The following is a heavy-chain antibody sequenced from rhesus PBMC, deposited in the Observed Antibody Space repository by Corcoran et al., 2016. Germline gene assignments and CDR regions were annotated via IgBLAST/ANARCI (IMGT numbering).Heavy chain of an antibody. CDR3: ARELTAGTASKAFDY. CDR2: IYGSTTNP. Sequence: QVQLQESGPGVVKPSETLSLTCDVSGGSISDNYRWSWIRQPPGKGLEWIGYIYGSTTNPHYNPSRKGRVTISSDPFKNQFSLKLTSVTAADTAVYYCARELTAGTASKAFDYWGQGVLVTVSS. V-gene: IGHV4S10*01. D-gene: IGHD5-24*01. J-gene: IGHJ4*01. CDR1: GGSISDNYR.